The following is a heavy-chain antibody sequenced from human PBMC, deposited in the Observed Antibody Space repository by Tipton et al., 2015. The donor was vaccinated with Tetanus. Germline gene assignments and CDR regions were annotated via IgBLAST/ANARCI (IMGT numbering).Heavy chain of an antibody. D-gene: IGHD1-26*01. CDR2: IYYSGST. CDR3: ARDQARGARGWNYFDY. CDR1: GGPISSGGYY. J-gene: IGHJ4*02. V-gene: IGHV4-31*03. Sequence: TLSLTCTVSGGPISSGGYYWSWIRQHPGKGLEWIGDIYYSGSTYYNPSLKSRVTLSVDTSKNQFSLKLNSVSAADTAVYYCARDQARGARGWNYFDYWGQGPLVTVSS.